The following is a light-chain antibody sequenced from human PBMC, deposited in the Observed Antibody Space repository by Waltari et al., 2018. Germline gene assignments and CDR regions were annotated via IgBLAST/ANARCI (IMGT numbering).Light chain of an antibody. CDR3: QVWDSSTV. V-gene: IGLV3-9*01. CDR2: RDS. J-gene: IGLJ1*01. CDR1: HIGSTI. Sequence: SYELTQPLSVSVSLGQTARNTCGGTHIGSTIVHWYQQKPGQAPVLVIYRDSNRPSGIPERFSRSNSGNTATLTISRAQAGDEADYYCQVWDSSTVFGTGTKVTVL.